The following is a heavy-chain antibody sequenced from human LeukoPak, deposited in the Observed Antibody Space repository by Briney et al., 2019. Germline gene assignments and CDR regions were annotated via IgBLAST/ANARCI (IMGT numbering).Heavy chain of an antibody. CDR2: IYPGDSDT. D-gene: IGHD2-2*01. CDR3: ARLPVRYCSSTSCYPLDY. CDR1: GYSFTSYW. J-gene: IGHJ4*02. Sequence: GESLKISCKGSGYSFTSYWIGWVRQMPGKGLEWMGIIYPGDSDTRYSPSFQGQVTISADKSISTAYLQWSSLKASDTAMYYCARLPVRYCSSTSCYPLDYWGQGTLVTVSS. V-gene: IGHV5-51*01.